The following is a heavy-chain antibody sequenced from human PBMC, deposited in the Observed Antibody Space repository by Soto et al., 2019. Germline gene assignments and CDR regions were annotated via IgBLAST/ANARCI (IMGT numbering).Heavy chain of an antibody. CDR2: IYYSGST. CDR3: AKDGIANNGVWGAFVV. J-gene: IGHJ3*01. CDR1: GGSISSYY. Sequence: SETLSLTCTVSGGSISSYYWSWIRQPPGKGLERIGYIYYSGSTNYNPSLKSRVTISVDTSKNQFSLKLSSVTAADTAIYYCAKDGIANNGVWGAFVVWGKGKKVTVSS. V-gene: IGHV4-59*01. D-gene: IGHD2-8*01.